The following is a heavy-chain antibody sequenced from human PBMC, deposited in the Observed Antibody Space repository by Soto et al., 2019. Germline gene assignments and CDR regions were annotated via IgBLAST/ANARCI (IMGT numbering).Heavy chain of an antibody. CDR2: IYHSGST. V-gene: IGHV4-30-2*01. CDR1: GGSISSDNCS. J-gene: IGHJ6*02. CDR3: ARVPVTIGYGMDV. D-gene: IGHD4-17*01. Sequence: QLQLQESGSGLVKPSQTLSLTCAVSGGSISSDNCSWSWIRQPPGKGLEWIGYIYHSGSTDYNPSLKRRAFISVDKSRNQCSLKLSSVSAADTAVYFCARVPVTIGYGMDVWGQGTTVTVSS.